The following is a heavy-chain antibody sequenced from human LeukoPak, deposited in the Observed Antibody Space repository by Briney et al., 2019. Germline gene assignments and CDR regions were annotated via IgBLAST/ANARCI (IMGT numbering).Heavy chain of an antibody. CDR1: GGTFSSYA. J-gene: IGHJ2*01. Sequence: SVKVSCKASGGTFSSYAIRWVPQAPGQGLEWMGGIIPIFGTANYAQKFQGRVTITTEESTSTAYMELSSVRSEDTAVYYCAREGYWGLADLWGRGTLVTVSS. CDR2: IIPIFGTA. V-gene: IGHV1-69*05. CDR3: AREGYWGLADL. D-gene: IGHD7-27*01.